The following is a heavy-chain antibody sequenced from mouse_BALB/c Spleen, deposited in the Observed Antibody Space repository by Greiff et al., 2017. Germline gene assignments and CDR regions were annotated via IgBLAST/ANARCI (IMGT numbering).Heavy chain of an antibody. D-gene: IGHD2-14*01. CDR3: ARREVRAWFAY. CDR1: GFNIKDYY. V-gene: IGHV14-1*02. Sequence: EVKLMESGAELVRPGALVKLSCKASGFNIKDYYMHWVKQRPEQGLEWIGWIDPENGNTIYDPKFQGKASITADTSSNTAYLQLSSLTSEDTAVYYCARREVRAWFAYWGQGTLVTVSA. J-gene: IGHJ3*01. CDR2: IDPENGNT.